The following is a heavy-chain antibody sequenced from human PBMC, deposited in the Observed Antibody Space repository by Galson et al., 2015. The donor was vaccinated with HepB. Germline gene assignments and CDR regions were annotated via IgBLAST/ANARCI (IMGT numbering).Heavy chain of an antibody. CDR2: INHSGTI. Sequence: LSLTCAVYGGSFSGFYWSWVRQPPGKGLEWIGEINHSGTINYNPSVKSRVTISVDTSKSQFSLKLSSATAADTAVYYCARGPLLGGLDYWGQGTLVTVSS. V-gene: IGHV4-34*01. CDR1: GGSFSGFY. D-gene: IGHD3-3*02. J-gene: IGHJ4*02. CDR3: ARGPLLGGLDY.